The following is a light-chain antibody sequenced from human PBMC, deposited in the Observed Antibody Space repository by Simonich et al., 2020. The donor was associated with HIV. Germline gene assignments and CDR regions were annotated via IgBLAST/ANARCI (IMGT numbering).Light chain of an antibody. V-gene: IGKV3-15*01. CDR2: GAS. J-gene: IGKJ4*01. CDR3: QQYNSWPT. CDR1: PSVSSN. Sequence: EIVMTQSPATLSVSPGERATLSCRASPSVSSNLVWYQQKPGQGPRLLISGASTRAIGIPARFSGSGSGTEFTLTISSMQSEDFAVYYCQQYNSWPTFGGGTKVEIK.